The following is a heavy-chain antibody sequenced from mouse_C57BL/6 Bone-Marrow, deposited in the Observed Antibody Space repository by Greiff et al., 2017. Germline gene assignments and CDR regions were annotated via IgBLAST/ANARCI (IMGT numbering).Heavy chain of an antibody. Sequence: VQLQQSGPELVKPGASVKIPCKASGYTFTDYNMDWMKQSHGKSLEWIGDINPNNGGTIYNQKFKGKATLTVDKSSSTAYMELRSLTSEDTAVYYCARSGGYYGYAMDYWGQGTSVTVSS. CDR2: INPNNGGT. CDR1: GYTFTDYN. V-gene: IGHV1-18*01. J-gene: IGHJ4*01. CDR3: ARSGGYYGYAMDY. D-gene: IGHD1-1*01.